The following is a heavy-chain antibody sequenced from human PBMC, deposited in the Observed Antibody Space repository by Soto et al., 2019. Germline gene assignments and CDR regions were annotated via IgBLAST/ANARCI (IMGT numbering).Heavy chain of an antibody. CDR2: IIPTFGTP. CDR1: GGTFSSHG. Sequence: QVQLVQSGTVVQRRGSSVKVSCQASGGTFSSHGMAWVRQAPGQGLEWMGGIIPTFGTPTYAPKFQGRVTITADKSTNPAYMELSSMRSEDTGVYYCASERSGRYFDFWGQGTLITVSS. V-gene: IGHV1-69*06. J-gene: IGHJ4*02. D-gene: IGHD3-9*01. CDR3: ASERSGRYFDF.